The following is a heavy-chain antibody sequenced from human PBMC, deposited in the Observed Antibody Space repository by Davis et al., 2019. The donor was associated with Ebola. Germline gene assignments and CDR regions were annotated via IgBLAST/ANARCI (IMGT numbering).Heavy chain of an antibody. CDR3: ASLRRTITGMDDAFDM. V-gene: IGHV5-51*01. J-gene: IGHJ3*02. Sequence: PGGSLRLSCKDSGNSFSSHWIGWVRQMPGKGLEWMGIIYTGDSDTRYSPSFRGQVTISADKSIKTAFLQWGSLKASDTALYYCASLRRTITGMDDAFDMWGQGTMVTVSS. CDR2: IYTGDSDT. D-gene: IGHD2-8*02. CDR1: GNSFSSHW.